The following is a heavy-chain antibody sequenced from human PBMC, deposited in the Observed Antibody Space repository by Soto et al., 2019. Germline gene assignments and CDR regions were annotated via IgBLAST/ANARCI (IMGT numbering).Heavy chain of an antibody. CDR2: IIPIPDIT. J-gene: IGHJ3*01. CDR1: GGTFSTYI. V-gene: IGHV1-69*08. D-gene: IGHD3-3*01. Sequence: QVQLVQSGAEVRKPGSSVKVSCKAPGGTFSTYIISWVRQAPGQGLEWMGRIIPIPDITNYAQKFQGRVTVPAESSTSTAYMALTSMKAEDTAVYCCARDRITTRGDAFDLWGQGTMVTVSS. CDR3: ARDRITTRGDAFDL.